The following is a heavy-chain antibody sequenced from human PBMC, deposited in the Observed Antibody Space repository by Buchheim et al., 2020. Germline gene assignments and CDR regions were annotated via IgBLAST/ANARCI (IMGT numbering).Heavy chain of an antibody. V-gene: IGHV4-59*08. J-gene: IGHJ4*02. D-gene: IGHD6-19*01. Sequence: QVQLQESGPGLVKPSETLSLTCSVSGGSIRSNYWSWIRQPPGKGLEWIGYNYYSGSTNYNLSLKSRVTISVDTSKNQFSLQLRSVTAADTAVYYCARIVSAPLTVSGGFDHWGQG. CDR2: NYYSGST. CDR3: ARIVSAPLTVSGGFDH. CDR1: GGSIRSNY.